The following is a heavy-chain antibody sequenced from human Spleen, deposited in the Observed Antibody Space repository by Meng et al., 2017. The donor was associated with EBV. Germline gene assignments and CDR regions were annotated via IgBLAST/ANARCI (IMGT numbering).Heavy chain of an antibody. CDR1: GYTFTSNN. CDR3: AKTRSGSPWDFDY. V-gene: IGHV1-8*01. Sequence: QGQRVQSGAEVKKPGASVTVSCKASGYTFTSNNINWVRQATGQGLEWMGWMDPNSGNTGFAQKFQGRVTMTRSTSIGTAYMELSSLRSEDTAVYYCAKTRSGSPWDFDYWGQGTLVTVSS. D-gene: IGHD1-26*01. J-gene: IGHJ4*02. CDR2: MDPNSGNT.